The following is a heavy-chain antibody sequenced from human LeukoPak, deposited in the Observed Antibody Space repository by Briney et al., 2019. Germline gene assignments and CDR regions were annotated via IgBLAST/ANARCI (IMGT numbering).Heavy chain of an antibody. D-gene: IGHD5-24*01. CDR1: GGSISSYY. J-gene: IGHJ4*02. CDR3: ARDRDGGDGYIYFDY. Sequence: PSETLSLTCTVSGGSISSYYWSWIRQPPGKGLECIGYIYYSGSTNYNPSLKSRVTISVDTSKNQFSLKLSSVTAADTAVYYCARDRDGGDGYIYFDYWGQGTLVTVSS. CDR2: IYYSGST. V-gene: IGHV4-59*01.